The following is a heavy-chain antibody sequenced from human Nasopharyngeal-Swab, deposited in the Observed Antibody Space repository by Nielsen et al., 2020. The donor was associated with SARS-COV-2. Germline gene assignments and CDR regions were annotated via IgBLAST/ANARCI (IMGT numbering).Heavy chain of an antibody. V-gene: IGHV1-18*01. CDR1: GYTFTSYG. Sequence: ASVKVSCKASGYTFTSYGISWVRQAPGKGLEWMGWISAYNGNKNYSQRLQGRVTMTTDTPTSKAYMELRSLRSDDTAVYYCAIDPYYDFRSGYYRYYYYYMDVWGKGTTVTVSS. J-gene: IGHJ6*03. CDR2: ISAYNGNK. CDR3: AIDPYYDFRSGYYRYYYYYMDV. D-gene: IGHD3-3*01.